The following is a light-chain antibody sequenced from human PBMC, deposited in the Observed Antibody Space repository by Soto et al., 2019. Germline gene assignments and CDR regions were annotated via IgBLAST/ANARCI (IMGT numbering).Light chain of an antibody. J-gene: IGKJ3*01. CDR1: QSLLYSSDNKNY. V-gene: IGKV4-1*01. Sequence: DIVMTQSPDSLAVSLGERATINCKSSQSLLYSSDNKNYLAWYQQKPGQPPKLLIYWASTRESGVPDRFSGSGSGTDFTLTISSRQAEDVAVYYCQEYYDTPYTFGPGTKVDIQ. CDR2: WAS. CDR3: QEYYDTPYT.